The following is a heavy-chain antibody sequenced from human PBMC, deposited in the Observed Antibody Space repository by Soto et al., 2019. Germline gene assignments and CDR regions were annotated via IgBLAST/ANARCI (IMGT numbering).Heavy chain of an antibody. CDR2: IDWDDDK. CDR3: ARIQSIAAPDYYYYGMDV. D-gene: IGHD6-6*01. J-gene: IGHJ6*02. V-gene: IGHV2-70*01. Sequence: SGPTLVNPTQTLTRTCTFSGFSLSTSGMCVSWIRQPPGKALEWLALIDWDDDKYYSTSLKTRLTISKDTSKNQVVLTMTNMDPVDTATYYCARIQSIAAPDYYYYGMDVWGQGTTVTVSS. CDR1: GFSLSTSGMC.